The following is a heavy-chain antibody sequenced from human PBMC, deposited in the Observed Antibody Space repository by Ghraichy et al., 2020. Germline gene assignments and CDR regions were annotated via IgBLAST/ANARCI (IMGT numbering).Heavy chain of an antibody. CDR2: ISHTGNT. J-gene: IGHJ6*02. CDR1: GGSMRSQF. D-gene: IGHD5-18*01. V-gene: IGHV4-59*08. CDR3: ARRGRGYSLYYYGLDV. Sequence: TLSLTCTVSGGSMRSQFWSWIRQPPGKGLEWIGYISHTGNTNYSPSLGGRATISLDTSKNQFSLSLTSVNAEDTAVYYCARRGRGYSLYYYGLDVWGPGTTVTVSS.